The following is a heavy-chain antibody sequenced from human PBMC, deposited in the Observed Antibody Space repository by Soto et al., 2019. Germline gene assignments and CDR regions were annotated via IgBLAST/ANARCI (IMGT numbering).Heavy chain of an antibody. V-gene: IGHV4-61*01. D-gene: IGHD3-22*01. CDR3: ARMYYYDSSGPSDY. CDR1: GGSVSSGSYY. J-gene: IGHJ4*02. CDR2: IYYSGST. Sequence: SETLSLTCTVSGGSVSSGSYYWSWIRQSPGKGLEWIGYIYYSGSTNYNPSLKSRLTISVDTSKNQFSLKLSSVTAADTAVYYCARMYYYDSSGPSDYWGQGTLVTVSS.